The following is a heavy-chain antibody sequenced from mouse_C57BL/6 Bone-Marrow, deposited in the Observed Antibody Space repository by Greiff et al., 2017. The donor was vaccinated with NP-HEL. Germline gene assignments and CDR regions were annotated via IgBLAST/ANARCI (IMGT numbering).Heavy chain of an antibody. V-gene: IGHV5-9*01. CDR2: ISGGGGNT. CDR1: GFTFSSYT. CDR3: AKYPDY. Sequence: EVLLVESGGGLVKPGGSLKLPCAASGFTFSSYTMSWVRQTPEKRLEWVATISGGGGNTFYPDSVKGRFTISRDDAKNTLDLQMSRLRSEDTALYYCAKYPDYWGQGTTLTVSS. J-gene: IGHJ2*01.